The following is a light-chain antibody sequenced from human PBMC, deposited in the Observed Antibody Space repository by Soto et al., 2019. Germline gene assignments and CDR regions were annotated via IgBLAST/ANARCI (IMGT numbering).Light chain of an antibody. J-gene: IGLJ1*01. Sequence: QSALTQPASVSVSPGQSITISCTGTSSDVGGYNFVSWYQQRPGKAPKLMIFDVSNRPSGVSNRFSASKSGDTASLTISGLQAEDEADYYCSSYTSSSTPYVFGTGTKVTVL. CDR2: DVS. CDR3: SSYTSSSTPYV. V-gene: IGLV2-14*01. CDR1: SSDVGGYNF.